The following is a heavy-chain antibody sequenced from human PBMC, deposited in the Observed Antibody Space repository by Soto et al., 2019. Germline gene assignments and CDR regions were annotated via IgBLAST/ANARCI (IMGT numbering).Heavy chain of an antibody. Sequence: ESGGGLVKPGGSLRLSCVFSGFTFSTYTMNWVRQAPGKGLGWVSSINGRSNYVYYADSVKGRFTISRDNAKNSLYLQMNRLRAEDTAIYYCAREDGVVGSSSAFDHWGLGTLVTVSS. CDR2: INGRSNYV. V-gene: IGHV3-21*01. J-gene: IGHJ4*02. CDR3: AREDGVVGSSSAFDH. CDR1: GFTFSTYT. D-gene: IGHD1-26*01.